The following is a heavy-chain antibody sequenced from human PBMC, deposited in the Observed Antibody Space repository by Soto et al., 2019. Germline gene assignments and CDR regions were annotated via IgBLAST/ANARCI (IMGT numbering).Heavy chain of an antibody. CDR2: IYYSGIT. CDR1: GGSSIISSYY. CDR3: EGINRIIYGMEV. J-gene: IGHJ6*02. Sequence: SWTXSVTCTLSGGSSIISSYYLCWIRQPPGNVLEWIGSIYYSGITYYNPSLKSLVTISLDTSKNQFSLKLSSVTAADTAVYYCEGINRIIYGMEVWGPGTTV. D-gene: IGHD1-20*01. V-gene: IGHV4-39*01.